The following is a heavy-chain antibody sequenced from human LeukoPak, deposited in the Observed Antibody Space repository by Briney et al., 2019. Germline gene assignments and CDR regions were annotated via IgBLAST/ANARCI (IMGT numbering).Heavy chain of an antibody. CDR2: IKQDGSEK. V-gene: IGHV3-7*01. CDR1: GFTFSSYA. Sequence: GGSLRLSCAASGFTFSSYAMTWVRQAPGKGLEWVANIKQDGSEKYYVDSVKGRFTISRDNAKNSLYLQMNSLRAEDTAVYYCTRTYYGTMDVWGKGTTVTVSS. D-gene: IGHD3-10*01. J-gene: IGHJ6*03. CDR3: TRTYYGTMDV.